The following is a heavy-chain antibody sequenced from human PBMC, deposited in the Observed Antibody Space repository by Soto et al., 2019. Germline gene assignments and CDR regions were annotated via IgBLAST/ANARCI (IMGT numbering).Heavy chain of an antibody. Sequence: SETLSLTCTVSGGSISSYYWSWIRQPPGKGLEWIGYIYYSGSTYYNPSLKSRVTISVDTSKNQFSLKLSSVTAADTAVYYCARDRGCSGGSCWGWFDPWGQGTLVTVSS. CDR1: GGSISSYY. D-gene: IGHD2-15*01. CDR3: ARDRGCSGGSCWGWFDP. CDR2: IYYSGST. J-gene: IGHJ5*02. V-gene: IGHV4-59*12.